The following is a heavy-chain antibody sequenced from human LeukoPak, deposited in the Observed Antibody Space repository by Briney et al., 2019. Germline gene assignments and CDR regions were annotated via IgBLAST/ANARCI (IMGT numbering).Heavy chain of an antibody. CDR3: ASGFIAVAGTRADY. CDR2: ISYDGSNK. V-gene: IGHV3-30*04. CDR1: GFTFSSYA. Sequence: GGSLRLSCAASGFTFSSYAMHWVRQAPGKGLEWVAVISYDGSNKYYADSVKGRFTISRDNSKNTLYLQMNSLRAEDTAVYYCASGFIAVAGTRADYWGQGTLVTVSS. D-gene: IGHD6-19*01. J-gene: IGHJ4*02.